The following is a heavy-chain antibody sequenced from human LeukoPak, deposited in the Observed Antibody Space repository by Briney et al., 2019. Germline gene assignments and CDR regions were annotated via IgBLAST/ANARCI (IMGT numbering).Heavy chain of an antibody. Sequence: GSLRLSCAASGFTFSDYYMSWIRQAPGKGLEWLTYISSSSKDIKYADSVQGRFTVSRDNAKSSLYLQMNSLRAEDTAVYYCARRGDGYNSAIDYWGQGTLVTVSS. CDR1: GFTFSDYY. CDR2: ISSSSKDI. D-gene: IGHD5-24*01. CDR3: ARRGDGYNSAIDY. V-gene: IGHV3-11*06. J-gene: IGHJ4*02.